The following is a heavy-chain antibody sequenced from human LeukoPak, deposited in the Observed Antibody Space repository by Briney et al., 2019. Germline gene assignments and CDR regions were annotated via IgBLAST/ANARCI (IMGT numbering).Heavy chain of an antibody. CDR2: ISYDGSER. J-gene: IGHJ6*02. V-gene: IGHV3-30*03. CDR3: GVSTGRYDFYGMDV. D-gene: IGHD5/OR15-5a*01. Sequence: GGSLRLSCAASGFAFNTYGMHWVRQTPGKGLEGVAIISYDGSERYYADSVKGRCTISRDNSKNTLYLQLSSLGAEDTAVYYCGVSTGRYDFYGMDVWGQGTTVTVSS. CDR1: GFAFNTYG.